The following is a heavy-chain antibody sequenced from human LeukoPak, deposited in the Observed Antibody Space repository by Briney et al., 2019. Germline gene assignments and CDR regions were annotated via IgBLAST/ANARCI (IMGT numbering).Heavy chain of an antibody. CDR3: ARARWVNGLYYFDY. CDR2: IKQDGSEK. CDR1: GFTFSHYW. Sequence: GGSLRLSCAASGFTFSHYWVSWVRQAPGKGLEWVANIKQDGSEKYYVDSVKGRFSISRDNAQNSLYLQMNSLRAEDTAMYYCARARWVNGLYYFDYWGQGTLVTVSS. V-gene: IGHV3-7*01. J-gene: IGHJ4*02. D-gene: IGHD2-8*01.